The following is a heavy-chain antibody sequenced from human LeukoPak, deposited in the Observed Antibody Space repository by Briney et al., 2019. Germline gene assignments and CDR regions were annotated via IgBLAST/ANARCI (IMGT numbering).Heavy chain of an antibody. V-gene: IGHV3-23*01. D-gene: IGHD2-8*01. CDR2: ISGSGGST. CDR1: GFTFSRYA. J-gene: IGHJ4*02. CDR3: AKDRGPYTIVLMVYAVLFDY. Sequence: GGSLRLSCAAYGFTFSRYAMSWVGQAPGKGVEWVAAISGSGGSTYYADSVKGRVTISRDNSKNTLYLQMNSLRAEDTAVYYSAKDRGPYTIVLMVYAVLFDYWGQGTLVTVSS.